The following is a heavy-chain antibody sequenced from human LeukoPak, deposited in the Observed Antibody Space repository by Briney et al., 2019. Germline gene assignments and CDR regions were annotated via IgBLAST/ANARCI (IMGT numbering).Heavy chain of an antibody. CDR3: ARGGPRGNGFGY. D-gene: IGHD6-25*01. V-gene: IGHV1-2*02. CDR1: GYIFTGQF. CDR2: YNPNSGDT. J-gene: IGHJ4*02. Sequence: ASVKVSCKASGYIFTGQFIHWVRQAPGQGLEWMAMYNPNSGDTTFSQRFQDRVTMTRDTSVNTAFMELRRLTSDDTAVYYCARGGPRGNGFGYWGQGTLVSVSS.